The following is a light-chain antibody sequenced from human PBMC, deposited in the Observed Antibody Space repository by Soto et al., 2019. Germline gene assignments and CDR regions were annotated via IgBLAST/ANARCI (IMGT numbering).Light chain of an antibody. Sequence: DIQMTQSPSTLSASVGDRVTITCRASQSITTWLAWYQQKPGQAPKLLIYDASGLESGVPSRFSGSGSGTEFTLTINSLQPDDFATYYCQHYSGYPLTFGEGTRVEIK. CDR2: DAS. CDR1: QSITTW. CDR3: QHYSGYPLT. V-gene: IGKV1-5*01. J-gene: IGKJ4*01.